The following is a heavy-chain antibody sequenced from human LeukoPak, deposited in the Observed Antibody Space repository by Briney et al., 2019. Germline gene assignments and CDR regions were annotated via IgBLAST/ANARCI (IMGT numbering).Heavy chain of an antibody. V-gene: IGHV3-11*01. J-gene: IGHJ6*02. CDR1: GFTFSSYV. D-gene: IGHD5-18*01. CDR2: ISSRGSTI. CDR3: ARHDTAMATDYGMDV. Sequence: GGSLRLSCETAGFTFSSYVMHWIRQAPGKGLEWVSYISSRGSTIYYADSVKGRFTISRDNAKNSLYLQMNSLRAEDTAVYYCARHDTAMATDYGMDVWGQGTTVTVSS.